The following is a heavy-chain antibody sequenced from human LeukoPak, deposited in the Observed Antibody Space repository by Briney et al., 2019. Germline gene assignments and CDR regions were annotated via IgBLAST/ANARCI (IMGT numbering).Heavy chain of an antibody. Sequence: PGGSLRLSCAASGFTFTDYYMSWVRQAPGKGLEWVSYISDSGSTIYYADSVKGRFTISSDNAKDSLYLQMNSLRADDTAVYYCATRTDYYYYYMDVWGEGTTVTVSS. CDR2: ISDSGSTI. V-gene: IGHV3-11*04. CDR1: GFTFTDYY. J-gene: IGHJ6*03. D-gene: IGHD1/OR15-1a*01. CDR3: ATRTDYYYYYMDV.